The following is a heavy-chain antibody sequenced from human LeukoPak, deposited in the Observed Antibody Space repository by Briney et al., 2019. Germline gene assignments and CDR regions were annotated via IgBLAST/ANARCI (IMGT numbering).Heavy chain of an antibody. V-gene: IGHV3-74*01. CDR1: GFTFGDYW. J-gene: IGHJ4*02. Sequence: PGGSLRLSCAASGFTFGDYWMYWVRQVSGKGLVCVSYINKDGSGTNYVDSVRGRFTISRDNAKNMVYMQMNSLRAEDSAVYFCARDMPGIGVCDYWGQGILVTVSS. CDR3: ARDMPGIGVCDY. CDR2: INKDGSGT. D-gene: IGHD2-2*01.